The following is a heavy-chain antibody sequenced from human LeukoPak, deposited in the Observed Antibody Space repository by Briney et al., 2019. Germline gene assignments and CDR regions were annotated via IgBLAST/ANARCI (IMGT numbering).Heavy chain of an antibody. CDR2: IIPIFGTA. CDR3: AGSSVDYGDYIHFDY. D-gene: IGHD4-17*01. J-gene: IGHJ4*02. Sequence: GASVKVSCKASGYTFTNYGITWVRQAPGQGLEWMGGIIPIFGTANYAQKFQGRVTIIADESTSTAYMELSSLRSEDTAVYYCAGSSVDYGDYIHFDYWGQGTLVTVSS. V-gene: IGHV1-69*13. CDR1: GYTFTNYG.